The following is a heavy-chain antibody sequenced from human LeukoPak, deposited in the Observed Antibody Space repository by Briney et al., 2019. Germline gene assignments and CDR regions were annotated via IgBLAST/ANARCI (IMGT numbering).Heavy chain of an antibody. Sequence: GGSLRLSCAASGFTFSSYAMSWVRQAPGKGLEWVSATSGSGGSTYYADSVKGRFTISRDNSKNTLYLQMNSLRAEDTAVYYCAKGRWLQNSGFDYWGQGTLVTVSS. CDR1: GFTFSSYA. CDR3: AKGRWLQNSGFDY. J-gene: IGHJ4*02. CDR2: TSGSGGST. D-gene: IGHD5-24*01. V-gene: IGHV3-23*01.